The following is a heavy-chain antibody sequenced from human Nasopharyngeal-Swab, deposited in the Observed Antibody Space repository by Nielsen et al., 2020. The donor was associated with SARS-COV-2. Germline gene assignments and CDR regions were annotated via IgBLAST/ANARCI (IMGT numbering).Heavy chain of an antibody. CDR1: GFTFDDYA. CDR2: ISWNSGSI. V-gene: IGHV3-9*01. Sequence: LSLTCAASGFTFDDYAFHWVRQAPGKGLEWVSGISWNSGSIGYADSVKGRFTISRDNAKNSLYLQMNSLRAEDTAFYYCARRDTYWFFDLWGRGTLVSVSS. CDR3: ARRDTYWFFDL. J-gene: IGHJ2*01.